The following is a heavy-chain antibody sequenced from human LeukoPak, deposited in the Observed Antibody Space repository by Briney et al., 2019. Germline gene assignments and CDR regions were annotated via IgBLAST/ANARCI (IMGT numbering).Heavy chain of an antibody. V-gene: IGHV3-74*01. CDR2: INSDGSST. CDR1: GFTFSSYS. J-gene: IGHJ4*02. Sequence: GGSLRLSCAASGFTFSSYSMNWVRQAPGKGLVWVSRINSDGSSTSYADSVKGRFTISRDNAKNTLYLQMNSLRAEDTAVYYCAREVVKGYTFDYWGQGTLVTVSS. D-gene: IGHD2-21*01. CDR3: AREVVKGYTFDY.